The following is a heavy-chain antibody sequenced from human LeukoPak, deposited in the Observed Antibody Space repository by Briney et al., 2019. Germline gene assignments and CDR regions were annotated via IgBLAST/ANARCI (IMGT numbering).Heavy chain of an antibody. CDR1: GTTFRSYA. V-gene: IGHV1-69*13. CDR2: IIPSFGTV. CDR3: ARATSANEYGYGSHFDY. Sequence: SVKVSCKASGTTFRSYAINWVRQAPGQGLEWMGAIIPSFGTVKYAQKFQGRVTMTADESTSTAYMDLNYLRSDDTAVYFCARATSANEYGYGSHFDYWGQGTLVTVSS. D-gene: IGHD3-10*01. J-gene: IGHJ4*02.